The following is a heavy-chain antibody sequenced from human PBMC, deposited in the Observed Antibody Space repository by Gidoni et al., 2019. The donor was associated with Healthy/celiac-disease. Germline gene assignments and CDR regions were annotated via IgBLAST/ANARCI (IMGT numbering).Heavy chain of an antibody. CDR3: ATSGYSGYDYFDY. D-gene: IGHD5-12*01. J-gene: IGHJ4*02. CDR1: GGSFSGYY. CDR2: INHSGST. Sequence: QVQLQQWGAGLLKPSETLSLTCAVYGGSFSGYYWSWIRQPPGKGLEWIGEINHSGSTNYNPSLKSRVTISVDTSKNQFSLKLSSVTAADTAVYYCATSGYSGYDYFDYWGQGTLFTVSS. V-gene: IGHV4-34*01.